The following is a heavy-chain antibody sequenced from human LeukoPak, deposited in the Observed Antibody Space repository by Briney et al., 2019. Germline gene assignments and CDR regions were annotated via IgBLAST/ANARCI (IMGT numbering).Heavy chain of an antibody. CDR2: IKQDGSEK. D-gene: IGHD4-11*01. V-gene: IGHV3-7*01. CDR3: ARHDYSNYWGDYYYYYYMDV. J-gene: IGHJ6*03. CDR1: GFTFSSYW. Sequence: GGSLRLSCAASGFTFSSYWMSWVRQAPGKGLEWVANIKQDGSEKYYVDSVKGRFTISRDNAKNSLHLQMNSLRAEDTAVYYCARHDYSNYWGDYYYYYYMDVWGKGTTVTVSS.